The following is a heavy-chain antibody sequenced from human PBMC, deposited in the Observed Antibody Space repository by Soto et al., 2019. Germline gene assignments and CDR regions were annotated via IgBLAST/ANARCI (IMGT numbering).Heavy chain of an antibody. Sequence: QVQLRESGPGLVKPSQTLSLTCSVSGASVAGGSYYWSWVRQPPGKGLEWIGYIPSRGRPFYNPSPTSRGTISADTSKKQLSLQLRSVTAADTGVYDCARDTYGGYDFGLWGQGTLVTVSS. J-gene: IGHJ5*02. CDR1: GASVAGGSYY. D-gene: IGHD5-12*01. V-gene: IGHV4-30-4*01. CDR3: ARDTYGGYDFGL. CDR2: IPSRGRP.